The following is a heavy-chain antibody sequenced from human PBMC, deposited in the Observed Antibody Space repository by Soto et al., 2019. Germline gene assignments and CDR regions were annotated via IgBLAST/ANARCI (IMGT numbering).Heavy chain of an antibody. D-gene: IGHD3-16*01. CDR2: INPYNGNT. CDR3: ARDWFGIDY. V-gene: IGHV1-18*01. Sequence: QVQLVQSGAEVKKPGASVKVSCKASGYTFTSYGISWVRQAPGQGLEWMGWINPYNGNTNYAQKLQGRVTMTTDTSTNTADMELRSLRSDDAAVYYCARDWFGIDYWGQGTLVTVPS. J-gene: IGHJ4*02. CDR1: GYTFTSYG.